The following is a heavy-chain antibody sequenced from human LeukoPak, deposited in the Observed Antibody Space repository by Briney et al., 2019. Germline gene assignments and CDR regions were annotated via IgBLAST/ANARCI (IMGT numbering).Heavy chain of an antibody. CDR1: GGSISSGGYY. CDR2: IYHTGST. D-gene: IGHD1-26*01. CDR3: AREGLGATFGHAFDI. V-gene: IGHV4-30-2*01. J-gene: IGHJ3*02. Sequence: PSQTLSLTCTVSGGSISSGGYYWSWIRQPPGKGLEWIGYIYHTGSTYYNPSLKSRVTISVDTSKNQFSLKLSSVTAADTAVYYCAREGLGATFGHAFDIWGQGTMVTVSS.